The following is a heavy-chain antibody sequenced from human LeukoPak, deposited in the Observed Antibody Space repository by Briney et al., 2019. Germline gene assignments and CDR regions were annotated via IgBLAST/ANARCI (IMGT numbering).Heavy chain of an antibody. J-gene: IGHJ4*02. CDR1: GFTFSSYE. D-gene: IGHD3-22*01. CDR3: ARAHYYDSSGLDF. V-gene: IGHV3-48*03. CDR2: ISSSGSTI. Sequence: PGGSLRLSRAASGFTFSSYEMNWVRQAPGKGLEWVSYISSSGSTIYYADSLKGRFTISRDNAKNSLYLQMNSLRAEDTAVYYCARAHYYDSSGLDFWGQGTLVTVSS.